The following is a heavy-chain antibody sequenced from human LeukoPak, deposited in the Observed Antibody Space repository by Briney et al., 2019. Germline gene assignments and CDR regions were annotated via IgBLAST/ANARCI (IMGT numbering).Heavy chain of an antibody. Sequence: SETLSLTCTVSGYSISSGYYWGWIRQPPGKGLEWIGSIYHSGSTYYNPSLKSRVTISVDTSKNQFSLKLSSVTAADTAVYYCARDRGSYYRGHDAFDIWGQGTMVTVSS. CDR3: ARDRGSYYRGHDAFDI. D-gene: IGHD1-26*01. CDR2: IYHSGST. V-gene: IGHV4-38-2*02. CDR1: GYSISSGYY. J-gene: IGHJ3*02.